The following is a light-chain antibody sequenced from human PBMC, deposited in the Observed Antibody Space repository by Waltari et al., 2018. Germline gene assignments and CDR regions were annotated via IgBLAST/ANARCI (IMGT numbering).Light chain of an antibody. Sequence: SSELTQDPAVFVPLGHTVRFTCQGDSLRTSYATWYQLKPGQAPVLVICGKDKRPPGIPDRISDYSSGATSSLTITGGQAEDEADYYCSSRNGRADQVVFAGGTKVTVL. CDR1: SLRTSY. V-gene: IGLV3-19*01. CDR2: GKD. CDR3: SSRNGRADQVV. J-gene: IGLJ3*02.